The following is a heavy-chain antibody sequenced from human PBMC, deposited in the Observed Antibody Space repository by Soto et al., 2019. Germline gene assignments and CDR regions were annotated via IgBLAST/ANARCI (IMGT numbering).Heavy chain of an antibody. J-gene: IGHJ6*02. CDR3: VMVDNYVTPTPEDV. Sequence: QVQLVQSGDEVKKPGASVKVSCKASGYIFVNYGIAWVRQAPGQGLEWMGWISPYTGNTHSATKVQGRLTMTTDTATSTAYMDLGRLTSDETALYYCVMVDNYVTPTPEDVWGQGTTVTVSS. CDR2: ISPYTGNT. V-gene: IGHV1-18*01. CDR1: GYIFVNYG. D-gene: IGHD3-16*01.